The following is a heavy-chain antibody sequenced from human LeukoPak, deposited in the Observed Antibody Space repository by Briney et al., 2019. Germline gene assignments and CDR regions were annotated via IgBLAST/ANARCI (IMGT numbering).Heavy chain of an antibody. Sequence: GGSLRLSCEASGFSLRNYDMYWVRLAPGKGLEWLALISDDGSHKYYTDSVKGRFTISRDNSKNTLYLQMNSLRAEDTAVYYCTTAIGYCSGGSCYDFDYWGQGTLVTVSS. CDR3: TTAIGYCSGGSCYDFDY. J-gene: IGHJ4*02. CDR2: ISDDGSHK. V-gene: IGHV3-30*03. CDR1: GFSLRNYD. D-gene: IGHD2-15*01.